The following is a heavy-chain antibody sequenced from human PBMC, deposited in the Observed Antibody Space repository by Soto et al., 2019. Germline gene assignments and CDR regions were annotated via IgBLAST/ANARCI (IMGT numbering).Heavy chain of an antibody. V-gene: IGHV3-30-3*01. CDR1: GFTFSSYA. Sequence: QVQLVESGGGVVQPGRYLRLSCAASGFTFSSYAMHWVRQAPGKGLEWVAVISYDGSNKYYADSVKGRFTISRDNSKNTLYLQMNSLRAEDTAVYYCARPLTMIAQGGPAFDIWGQGTMVTVSS. CDR2: ISYDGSNK. CDR3: ARPLTMIAQGGPAFDI. D-gene: IGHD3-22*01. J-gene: IGHJ3*02.